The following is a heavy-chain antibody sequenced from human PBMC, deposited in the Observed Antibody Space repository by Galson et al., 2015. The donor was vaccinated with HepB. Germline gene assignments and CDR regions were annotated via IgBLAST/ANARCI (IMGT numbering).Heavy chain of an antibody. CDR3: ARGGITMVRGVIRRWFDP. CDR1: GGSISSGGYY. V-gene: IGHV4-30-4*01. J-gene: IGHJ5*02. D-gene: IGHD3-10*01. CDR2: IYYSGST. Sequence: TLSLTCAVSGGSISSGGYYWSWIRQPPGKGLEWIGYIYYSGSTYYNPSLKSRVTISVDTSKNQFSLKLSSVTAADTAVYYCARGGITMVRGVIRRWFDPWGQGTLVTVSS.